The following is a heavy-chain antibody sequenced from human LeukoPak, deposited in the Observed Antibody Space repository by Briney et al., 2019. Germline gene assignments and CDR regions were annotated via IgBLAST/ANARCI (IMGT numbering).Heavy chain of an antibody. CDR1: GLVFSSYC. CDR2: ILFDGSKN. J-gene: IGHJ4*02. Sequence: GGSLRLSCEGSGLVFSSYCMSWVRQAPGKGLEGGAVILFDGSKNLYADSVKGRFTIYRDNCENTMDLQMKSLRVEDRAIYYCVRDDDRPDNGLDYWGQGTLVTVSS. D-gene: IGHD3-22*01. CDR3: VRDDDRPDNGLDY. V-gene: IGHV3-33*08.